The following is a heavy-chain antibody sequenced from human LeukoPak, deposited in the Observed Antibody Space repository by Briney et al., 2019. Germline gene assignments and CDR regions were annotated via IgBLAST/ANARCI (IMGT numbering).Heavy chain of an antibody. D-gene: IGHD1-26*01. CDR2: IDSDGSST. Sequence: GGSLRLSCAASGFTFSYHWMHWVRQVPGKGLAWVSRIDSDGSSTTYADSVKGRFTISRDNAKNTLYLQMNSLRAEDTAVYYCAREATGTCYFDYWGQGSLVTVSS. J-gene: IGHJ4*02. CDR3: AREATGTCYFDY. CDR1: GFTFSYHW. V-gene: IGHV3-74*01.